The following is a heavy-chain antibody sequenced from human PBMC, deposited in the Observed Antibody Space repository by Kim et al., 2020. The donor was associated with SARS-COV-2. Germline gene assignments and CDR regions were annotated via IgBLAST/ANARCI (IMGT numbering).Heavy chain of an antibody. V-gene: IGHV4-34*01. D-gene: IGHD1-26*01. CDR1: GGSFSGYY. CDR3: ARIRRAIFSHGMDV. Sequence: SETLSLTCAVYGGSFSGYYWSWIRQPPGKGLEWIGEINHSGSTNYNPSLKSRVTISVDTSKNHFSLKLSSVTAADTAVYYCARIRRAIFSHGMDVWGQGTTITVSS. J-gene: IGHJ6*02. CDR2: INHSGST.